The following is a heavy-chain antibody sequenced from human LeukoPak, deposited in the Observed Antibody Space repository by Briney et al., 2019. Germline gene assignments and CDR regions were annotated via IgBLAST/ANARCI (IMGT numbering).Heavy chain of an antibody. CDR1: GGSISSSSYY. CDR3: AGSLRGWYLKN. CDR2: IYYSGST. Sequence: SETLSLTCTVSGGSISSSSYYWGWIRQPPGKGLEWIGSIYYSGSTYYNPSLKSRVTISVDTSKNQFSLKLSSVTAADTAVYYCAGSLRGWYLKNWGQGTLVTVSS. J-gene: IGHJ4*02. V-gene: IGHV4-39*01. D-gene: IGHD4-23*01.